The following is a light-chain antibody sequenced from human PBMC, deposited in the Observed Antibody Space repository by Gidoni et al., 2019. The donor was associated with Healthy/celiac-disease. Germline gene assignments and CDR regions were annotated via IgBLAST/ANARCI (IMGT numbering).Light chain of an antibody. V-gene: IGLV3-1*01. CDR1: KLWDKY. CDR2: QDS. J-gene: IGLJ2*01. CDR3: QAWDSITVV. Sequence: SYELPQPPSVSVSPVQTASITCSGDKLWDKYACWYQQKPGQSPVLVIYQDSKRPSGIPERFSGSNYGNTATLTISGTQAMDEADYYCQAWDSITVVFGGGTKLTVL.